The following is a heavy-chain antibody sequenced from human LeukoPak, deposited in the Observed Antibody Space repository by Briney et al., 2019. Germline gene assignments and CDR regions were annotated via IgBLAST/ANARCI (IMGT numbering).Heavy chain of an antibody. V-gene: IGHV1-8*01. D-gene: IGHD3-16*01. CDR2: MNPNSGDT. Sequence: ASVKVSCKASGYTFTNYDINWVRQAAGQGLEWMGWMNPNSGDTGYVEKFQDRVTMTRDTSMNTAYMELSSLRSEDTAVYYCTRSGFGGGVHFDYWGQGTPVTVSS. CDR3: TRSGFGGGVHFDY. J-gene: IGHJ4*02. CDR1: GYTFTNYD.